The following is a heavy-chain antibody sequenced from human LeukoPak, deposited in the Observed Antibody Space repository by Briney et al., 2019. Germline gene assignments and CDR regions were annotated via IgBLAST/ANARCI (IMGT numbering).Heavy chain of an antibody. Sequence: GGSLRLSCAASGFTFSSYGMHWVRQAPGKGLEWVAVIWYDGSNKYYADSVKGRFTISRDNSKNTLYLQMNSLRAEDTAVYYCARDRKGRTYGDPYWFFDLWGRGTLVSVSS. CDR3: ARDRKGRTYGDPYWFFDL. CDR2: IWYDGSNK. J-gene: IGHJ2*01. V-gene: IGHV3-33*01. CDR1: GFTFSSYG. D-gene: IGHD4-17*01.